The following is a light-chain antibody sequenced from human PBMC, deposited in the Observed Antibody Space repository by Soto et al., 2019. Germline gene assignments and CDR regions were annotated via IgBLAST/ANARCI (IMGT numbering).Light chain of an antibody. Sequence: QSALTQTASVSGSPGQSITISCTGTSSDVGGYNFVSWYQQHPGKAPKLIIHEVTNRPSGVSNRFSGSKSGNTASLTISGLQAEDEAVYYCCSHSSSITWMFGGGTEVTVL. CDR2: EVT. J-gene: IGLJ3*02. CDR1: SSDVGGYNF. V-gene: IGLV2-14*03. CDR3: CSHSSSITWM.